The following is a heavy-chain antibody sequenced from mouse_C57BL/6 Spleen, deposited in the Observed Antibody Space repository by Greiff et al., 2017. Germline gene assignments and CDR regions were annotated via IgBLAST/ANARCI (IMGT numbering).Heavy chain of an antibody. V-gene: IGHV1-55*01. CDR3: ARDYYGSSYGY. Sequence: QVQLQQPGAELVKPGASVKMSCKASGYTFTSYWITWVKQRPGQGLEWIGDIYPGSGSTNYNEKFKSKATLTVDTSSSTAYMQRSSLTSEDSAVYYCARDYYGSSYGYWGEGTTLTVSS. CDR2: IYPGSGST. CDR1: GYTFTSYW. J-gene: IGHJ2*01. D-gene: IGHD1-1*01.